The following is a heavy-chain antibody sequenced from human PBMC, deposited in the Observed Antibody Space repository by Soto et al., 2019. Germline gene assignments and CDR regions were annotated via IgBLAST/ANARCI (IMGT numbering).Heavy chain of an antibody. V-gene: IGHV3-73*01. CDR1: GFTFSGSA. D-gene: IGHD2-15*01. CDR2: IRSKDNSYAT. J-gene: IGHJ4*02. Sequence: EVQLVESGGGLVQPGGSLKLSCAASGFTFSGSAMHWVRQASGKGLEWVGRIRSKDNSYATAYAASVKGRFTISRDDSQNTAYLQMNSLKTEDTAVYYCTREGTYCSGGSCHFDSWGQGTLVTVSS. CDR3: TREGTYCSGGSCHFDS.